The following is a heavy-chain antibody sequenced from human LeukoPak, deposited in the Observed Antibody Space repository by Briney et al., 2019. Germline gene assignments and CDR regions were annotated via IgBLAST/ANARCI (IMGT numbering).Heavy chain of an antibody. CDR3: ARQGCSSTSCYDY. J-gene: IGHJ4*02. CDR2: IDPSDSYT. V-gene: IGHV5-10-1*01. Sequence: GEPLKISCKGSGYSFTSYWISWVRQMPGKGLEWMGRIDPSDSYTNYSPSFQDHVTISADKSISTAYLQWSSLKASDTAMYYCARQGCSSTSCYDYWGQGTLVTVSS. CDR1: GYSFTSYW. D-gene: IGHD2-2*01.